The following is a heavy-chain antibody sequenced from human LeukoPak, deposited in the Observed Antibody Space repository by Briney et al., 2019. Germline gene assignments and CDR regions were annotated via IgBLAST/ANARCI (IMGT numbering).Heavy chain of an antibody. CDR2: ISYDGSNK. V-gene: IGHV3-30-3*01. CDR1: GFTFSSYA. J-gene: IGHJ6*02. CDR3: AKDYSDSSEYYYGMDV. Sequence: PGRSLRLSCAASGFTFSSYAMHTVRQAPGKGLGWVAVISYDGSNKYYADSVKGRFTISRDNSKNTLYLQMNSLRAEDTAVYYCAKDYSDSSEYYYGMDVWGQGTTVTVSS. D-gene: IGHD3-22*01.